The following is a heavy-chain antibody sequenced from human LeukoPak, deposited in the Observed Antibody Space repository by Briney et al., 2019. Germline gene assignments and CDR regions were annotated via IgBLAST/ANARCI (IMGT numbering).Heavy chain of an antibody. CDR1: GGSISSSNW. D-gene: IGHD2-21*02. CDR3: ARDDCGGDCPIDY. CDR2: IYHSGST. Sequence: SETLSLTCAVSGGSISSSNWWSWVRQPPGQGLEWIGEIYHSGSTNYNPSLESRVTISVDTSKNQFSLKLSSVTAADTAVYYCARDDCGGDCPIDYWGQGTLVTVSS. J-gene: IGHJ4*02. V-gene: IGHV4-4*02.